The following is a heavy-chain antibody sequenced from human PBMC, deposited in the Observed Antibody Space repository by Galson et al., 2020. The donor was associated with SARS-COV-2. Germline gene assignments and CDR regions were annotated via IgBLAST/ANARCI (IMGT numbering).Heavy chain of an antibody. CDR3: ARDRNCSGGSCSYFDY. D-gene: IGHD2-15*01. V-gene: IGHV4-31*03. J-gene: IGHJ4*02. Sequence: SETLSLTCTVSGGSISSGGYYWSWIRQHPGKGLEWIGYIYYSGSTYYNPSLKSRVTISVDTSKNQFSLKLSSVTAADTAVYYCARDRNCSGGSCSYFDYWDQGTLVTVSS. CDR2: IYYSGST. CDR1: GGSISSGGYY.